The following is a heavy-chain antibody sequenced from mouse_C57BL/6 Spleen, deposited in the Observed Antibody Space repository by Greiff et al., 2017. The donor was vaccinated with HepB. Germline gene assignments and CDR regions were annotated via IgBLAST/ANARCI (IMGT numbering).Heavy chain of an antibody. CDR2: ISYDGSN. D-gene: IGHD1-1*01. Sequence: EVKLQESGPGLVKPSQSLSLTCSVSGYSITSGYYWNWIRQSPGNKLAWMSYISYDGSNNYNPSFNNRISITRDTSKNQFFLKLNSVTTEDTATYVCARGHGSRGWYFDVWGTGTTVTVSS. CDR3: ARGHGSRGWYFDV. V-gene: IGHV3-6*01. CDR1: GYSITSGYY. J-gene: IGHJ1*03.